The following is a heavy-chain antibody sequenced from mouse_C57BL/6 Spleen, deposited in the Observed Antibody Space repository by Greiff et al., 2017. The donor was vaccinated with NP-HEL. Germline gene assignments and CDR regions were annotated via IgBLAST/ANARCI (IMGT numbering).Heavy chain of an antibody. CDR3: ARHGASEGYFDV. D-gene: IGHD6-1*01. V-gene: IGHV5-6*01. CDR1: GFTFSSYG. CDR2: ISSGGSYP. Sequence: EVKLVESGGDLVKPGGSLKLSCAASGFTFSSYGMSWVRPTPDKRLAWVATISSGGSYPYYPDSVKGRFTISRDNAKNTLYLQMSSLKSEDTAVYYWARHGASEGYFDVWGTGTTVTVSS. J-gene: IGHJ1*03.